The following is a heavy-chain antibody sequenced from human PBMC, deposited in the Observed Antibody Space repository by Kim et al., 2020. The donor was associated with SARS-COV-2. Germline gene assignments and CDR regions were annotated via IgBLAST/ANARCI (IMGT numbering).Heavy chain of an antibody. V-gene: IGHV4-39*01. CDR1: GGSISSSSYY. CDR3: ARREEAGQSGVLGDAFDI. CDR2: IYYSGST. J-gene: IGHJ3*02. Sequence: SETLSLTCTVSGGSISSSSYYWGWIRQPPGKGLEWIGSIYYSGSTYYNPSLKSRVTISVDTSKNQFSLKLSSVTAADTAVYYCARREEAGQSGVLGDAFDIWGQGTMVTVSS. D-gene: IGHD6-13*01.